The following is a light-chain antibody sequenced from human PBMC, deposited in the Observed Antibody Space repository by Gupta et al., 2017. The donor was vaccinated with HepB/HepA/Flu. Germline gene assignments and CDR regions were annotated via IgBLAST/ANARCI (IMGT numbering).Light chain of an antibody. V-gene: IGKV1-39*01. Sequence: EIVLMQSPSTLSESPGERVTITCRASQSISSYLTWYQQKPGKVPKLLIYAASRGQSGVPSRFSGSGSTTDFTPTSSSLQPEDVATYCRQQSYSTPHTFGQGTKLEI. CDR1: QSISSY. J-gene: IGKJ2*01. CDR3: QQSYSTPHT. CDR2: AAS.